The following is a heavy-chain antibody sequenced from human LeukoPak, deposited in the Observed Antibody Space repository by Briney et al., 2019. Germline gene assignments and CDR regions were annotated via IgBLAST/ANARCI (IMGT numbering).Heavy chain of an antibody. CDR1: GFTFSDYY. V-gene: IGHV3-11*01. J-gene: IGHJ4*02. CDR2: ISSSGSTI. CDR3: ARDDWYSSGWSDY. D-gene: IGHD6-19*01. Sequence: GGSLRLSCAASGFTFSDYYMSWIRQAPGKGLEWVSYISSSGSTIYYADSVKGRFTISRDNAKNLLYLQMNSLRAEDTAVYYCARDDWYSSGWSDYWGQGTLVTVSS.